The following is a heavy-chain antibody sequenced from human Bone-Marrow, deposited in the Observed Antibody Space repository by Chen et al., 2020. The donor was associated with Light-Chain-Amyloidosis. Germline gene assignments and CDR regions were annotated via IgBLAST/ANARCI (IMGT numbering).Heavy chain of an antibody. D-gene: IGHD4-4*01. V-gene: IGHV1-69*11. CDR1: GYTFTSYA. CDR3: AEGRYSNLDY. Sequence: QVQLVQSGAEVKKPGASVKVSCKASGYTFTSYAMHWVRQAPGQRLEWMGWIIPSLGTASYAQKFQGRVTITADESTSTVYMELSSLRFEDTAVYYCAEGRYSNLDYWGQGTLVTVSS. CDR2: IIPSLGTA. J-gene: IGHJ4*02.